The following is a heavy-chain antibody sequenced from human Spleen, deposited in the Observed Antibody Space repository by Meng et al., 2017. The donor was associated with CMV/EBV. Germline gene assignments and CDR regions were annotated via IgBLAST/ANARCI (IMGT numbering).Heavy chain of an antibody. Sequence: HTTLMRPVHASVTPAQTLTTPCTFCGVSISTSGVGVGWISPPPGKALECLALIYWDDDKRYSPSLKCRLTITKDTSKNQVVLTMTNMDPVDTATYYCAHEGSGQQLAFDYWGQGTLVTVSS. CDR2: IYWDDDK. CDR1: GVSISTSGVG. CDR3: AHEGSGQQLAFDY. D-gene: IGHD6-13*01. V-gene: IGHV2-5*02. J-gene: IGHJ4*02.